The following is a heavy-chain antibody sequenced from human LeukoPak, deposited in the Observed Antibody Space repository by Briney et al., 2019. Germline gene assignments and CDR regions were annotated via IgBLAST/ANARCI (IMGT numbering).Heavy chain of an antibody. Sequence: ASVKVSCKASGYTFTGYYMHWVRQAPGQGLEWMGWMNPNSGNTGYAQKFQGRVTMTRNTSISTAYMELSSLRSEDTAVYYCARGLGGSYYGTHFDYWGQGTLVTVSS. CDR3: ARGLGGSYYGTHFDY. CDR2: MNPNSGNT. D-gene: IGHD1-26*01. V-gene: IGHV1-8*02. J-gene: IGHJ4*02. CDR1: GYTFTGYY.